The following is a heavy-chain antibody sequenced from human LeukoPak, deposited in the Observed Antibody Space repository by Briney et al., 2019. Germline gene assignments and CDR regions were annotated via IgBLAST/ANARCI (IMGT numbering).Heavy chain of an antibody. CDR2: IIPIFGTA. V-gene: IGHV1-69*01. D-gene: IGHD6-6*01. J-gene: IGHJ6*03. CDR1: GGTFSSYA. CDR3: ARGLAARRLYYYYMDV. Sequence: LVKVSCKASGGTFSSYAISLVRQAPGQGLEWMGWIIPIFGTANYAQKFQGRVTITADESTSTAYMELSSLRSEYTAVYYCARGLAARRLYYYYMDVWGKGTTVTVSS.